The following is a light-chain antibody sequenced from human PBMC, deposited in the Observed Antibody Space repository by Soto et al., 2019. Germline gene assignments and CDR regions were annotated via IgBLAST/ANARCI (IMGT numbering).Light chain of an antibody. CDR3: QQYENLPT. Sequence: DIQMTQSPSSLSASVGDRVTITCRASQDISTSLAWYQQKPGKVPNLLIYGASTLQSGVPSRFSGSGSGTDFTFTISRLQPEDIATYYCQQYENLPTFGQGTRLEIK. CDR2: GAS. V-gene: IGKV1-27*01. J-gene: IGKJ5*01. CDR1: QDISTS.